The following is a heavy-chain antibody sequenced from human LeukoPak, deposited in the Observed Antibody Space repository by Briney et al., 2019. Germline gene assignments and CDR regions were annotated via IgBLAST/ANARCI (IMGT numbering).Heavy chain of an antibody. CDR2: IYYSGST. V-gene: IGHV4-59*08. CDR1: GGSISSYY. D-gene: IGHD3-22*01. Sequence: SETLSLTCTVSGGSISSYYWSWIRQPPGKGLEWIGYIYYSGSTNYNPSLKSRVTISVDTSKNQFSLKLSSVTAADTAVYYCARLMLQSQSPYYYDSSGYHFDYWGQGTLVTVSS. J-gene: IGHJ4*02. CDR3: ARLMLQSQSPYYYDSSGYHFDY.